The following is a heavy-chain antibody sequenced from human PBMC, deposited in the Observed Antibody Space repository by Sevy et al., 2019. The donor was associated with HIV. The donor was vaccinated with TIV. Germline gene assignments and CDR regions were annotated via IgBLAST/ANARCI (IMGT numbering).Heavy chain of an antibody. D-gene: IGHD3-22*01. CDR3: ARDVQGGYYDSSAAQD. CDR2: ISYDGSNK. CDR1: GFTFSSYA. V-gene: IGHV3-30-3*01. J-gene: IGHJ4*02. Sequence: GGSLRLSCAASGFTFSSYAMHWVRRAPGKGLEWVAVISYDGSNKYYADSVKGRFTISRDNSKNTLYLQMNSLRAEDTAVYYCARDVQGGYYDSSAAQDWGQGTLVTVSS.